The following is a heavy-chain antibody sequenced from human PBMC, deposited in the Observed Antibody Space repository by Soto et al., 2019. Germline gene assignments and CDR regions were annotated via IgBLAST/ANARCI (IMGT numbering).Heavy chain of an antibody. V-gene: IGHV1-18*01. CDR3: ARARSSSSWYTGGFDP. J-gene: IGHJ5*02. D-gene: IGHD6-13*01. Sequence: QVQLVQSGAEVKKPGASVKVSCKASGYTFTSYGISWVRQAPGQGLEWMGWISAYNGNTNYAQQFQGRVTMTTDTSTSTAYRELRSLRSDDTAVYYCARARSSSSWYTGGFDPWCQGTLVTVSS. CDR2: ISAYNGNT. CDR1: GYTFTSYG.